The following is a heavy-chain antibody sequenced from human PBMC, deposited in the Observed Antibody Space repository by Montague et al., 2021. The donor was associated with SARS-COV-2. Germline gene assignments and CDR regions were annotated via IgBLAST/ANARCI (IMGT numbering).Heavy chain of an antibody. CDR3: AREGSGWYYFDY. CDR2: IYTSGST. Sequence: TLSLTCTVSGGSISSGSYYWSWIRQPAGKGLEWIGRIYTSGSTNYNPSLKSRVTISVDTSKNQFSLKLSSVTAADTAVYYCAREGSGWYYFDYWSQGTLVTVSS. V-gene: IGHV4-61*02. J-gene: IGHJ4*02. D-gene: IGHD6-19*01. CDR1: GGSISSGSYY.